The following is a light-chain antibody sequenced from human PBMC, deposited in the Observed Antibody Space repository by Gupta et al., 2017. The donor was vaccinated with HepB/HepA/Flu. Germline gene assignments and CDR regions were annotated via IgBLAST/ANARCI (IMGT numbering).Light chain of an antibody. CDR2: DNN. J-gene: IGLJ2*01. V-gene: IGLV1-51*01. Sequence: QSVLTQPPSVSAAPGQKVTISCPGRSSNIGNNYVSWYQQLPGTAPKLLIYDNNKRPSGIPDRFSGSKSGTSATLGITGLQTGDEADYYCGTWDSSLSAVVVGGGTKLTVL. CDR1: SSNIGNNY. CDR3: GTWDSSLSAVV.